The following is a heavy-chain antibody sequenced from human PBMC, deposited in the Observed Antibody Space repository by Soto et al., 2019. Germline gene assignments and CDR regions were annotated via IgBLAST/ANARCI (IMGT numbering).Heavy chain of an antibody. J-gene: IGHJ4*02. CDR3: ARDRGYCSGSTCYQSIDY. CDR1: GGTFSSYA. CDR2: IIPMPGIA. D-gene: IGHD2-15*01. V-gene: IGHV1-69*04. Sequence: QVQLVQSGAEVKKPGSSVKVSCKASGGTFSSYATNWVRQAPGQGPEWMGRIIPMPGIANYAQKFQGRVTITADKSTITAYMELSSLRSQDTAVYYCARDRGYCSGSTCYQSIDYWGQGTLVTVSS.